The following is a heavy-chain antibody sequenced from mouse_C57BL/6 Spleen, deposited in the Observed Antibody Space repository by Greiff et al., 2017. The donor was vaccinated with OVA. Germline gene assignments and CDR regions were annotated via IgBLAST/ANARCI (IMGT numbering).Heavy chain of an antibody. V-gene: IGHV2-5*01. D-gene: IGHD1-1*01. CDR2: IWRGGST. CDR3: AKTATVVATDAMDY. Sequence: VQLKESGPGLVQPSQSLSITCTVSGFSLTSYGVHWVRQSPGKGLEWLGVIWRGGSTDYNAAFMSRLSITKDNSKSQVFFKMNSLQADDTAIYYCAKTATVVATDAMDYWGQGTSVTVSS. CDR1: GFSLTSYG. J-gene: IGHJ4*01.